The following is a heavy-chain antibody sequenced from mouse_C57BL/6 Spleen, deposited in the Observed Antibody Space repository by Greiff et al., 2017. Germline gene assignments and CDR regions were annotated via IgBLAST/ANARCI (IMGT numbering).Heavy chain of an antibody. Sequence: VQLVESGGGLVQPGGSLSLSCAASGFTFTDYYMSWVRQPPGKALEWLGFIRNKANGYTTEYSASVKGRFTISRDNSQSILYLQMNALRAEDSATYYCAREGLNAMDYWGQGTSVTVSS. CDR3: AREGLNAMDY. J-gene: IGHJ4*01. V-gene: IGHV7-3*01. CDR1: GFTFTDYY. D-gene: IGHD2-4*01. CDR2: IRNKANGYTT.